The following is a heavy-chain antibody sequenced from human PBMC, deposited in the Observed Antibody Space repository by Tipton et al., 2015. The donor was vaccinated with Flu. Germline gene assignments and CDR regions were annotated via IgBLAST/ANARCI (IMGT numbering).Heavy chain of an antibody. CDR1: GGSISSYY. D-gene: IGHD3-3*01. Sequence: TLSLTCTVSGGSISSYYWSWIRQPPGKGLEWIGYIYYSGSTNYNPSLKSRVTISVDTSKNQFSLKLSSVTAADTAVYYRARAHSLYDFWSGYSHAFDIWGQGTMATVSS. CDR3: ARAHSLYDFWSGYSHAFDI. J-gene: IGHJ3*02. CDR2: IYYSGST. V-gene: IGHV4-59*01.